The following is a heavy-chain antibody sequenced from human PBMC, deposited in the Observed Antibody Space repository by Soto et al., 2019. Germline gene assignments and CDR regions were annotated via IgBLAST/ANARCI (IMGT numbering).Heavy chain of an antibody. CDR3: AKGSGYSYGSNLDC. V-gene: IGHV3-23*01. D-gene: IGHD5-18*01. Sequence: EVQLLESGGGLVQPGGSLRLSCAASAFTFSSYAMSWVRQAPGKGLEWVSAISGSGGSTYYADSVKGRFTISRDNSKNTLYLQMNSLTAEDTAVYYCAKGSGYSYGSNLDCWGKGTLVTVSS. CDR1: AFTFSSYA. CDR2: ISGSGGST. J-gene: IGHJ4*02.